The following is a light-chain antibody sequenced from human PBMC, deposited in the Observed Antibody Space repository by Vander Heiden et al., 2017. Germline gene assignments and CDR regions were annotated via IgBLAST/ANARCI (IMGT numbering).Light chain of an antibody. J-gene: IGKJ1*01. CDR2: WAS. Sequence: DIVMTQTPDSLPVSLGERATIHCKSSQSVLYSSNNKNYLAWYQQKPGQPPKLLIYWASTRESGVPDRFSGSGSGTDFTLTISSLQAEDVAVYYCQQYYSTPWTFGQGTKVEIK. V-gene: IGKV4-1*01. CDR1: QSVLYSSNNKNY. CDR3: QQYYSTPWT.